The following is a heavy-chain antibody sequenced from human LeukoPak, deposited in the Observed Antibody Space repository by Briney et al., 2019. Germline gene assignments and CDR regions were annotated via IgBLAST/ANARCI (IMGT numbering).Heavy chain of an antibody. CDR3: ARDEDDILTGYSKGLDY. Sequence: SETLSLTCNVSGASITDAYWSWLRQPPGKGLEWIGYIYYRGGTNYNPSLKSRVAISLDTSKNQFALSLSSVTAADTAVYYCARDEDDILTGYSKGLDYWGQGTLVTVSS. CDR2: IYYRGGT. D-gene: IGHD3-9*01. CDR1: GASITDAY. J-gene: IGHJ4*02. V-gene: IGHV4-59*01.